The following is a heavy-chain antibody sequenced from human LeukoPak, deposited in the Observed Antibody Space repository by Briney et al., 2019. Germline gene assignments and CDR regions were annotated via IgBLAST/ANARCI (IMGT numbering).Heavy chain of an antibody. CDR2: IYYTGST. D-gene: IGHD2/OR15-2a*01. Sequence: SETLSLTCTVSGGSISGRTYYWGWIRQPPGKGLEWIGSIYYTGSTFYNPSLKSRVTISVDTSKNQFSMKLSSVTAADAAVYFCAREWTTWGAFDIWGQGTMVTVSS. CDR3: AREWTTWGAFDI. CDR1: GGSISGRTYY. V-gene: IGHV4-39*07. J-gene: IGHJ3*02.